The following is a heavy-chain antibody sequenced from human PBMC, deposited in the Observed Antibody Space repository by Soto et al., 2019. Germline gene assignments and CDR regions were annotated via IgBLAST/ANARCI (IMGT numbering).Heavy chain of an antibody. Sequence: QVQLQQSGPRLLKPSETLSLTCTVSSGPSSSYNWGWIRQSPGRSWEGIGYVYNTCGYGYKPSLESLVTIAADTPTNLSSLTLTCVTAADSDVYDCVRQGIGYVHGIVDVWGQGTTVTVSS. D-gene: IGHD5-12*01. J-gene: IGHJ6*02. CDR3: VRQGIGYVHGIVDV. V-gene: IGHV4-59*08. CDR2: VYNTCGY. CDR1: SGPSSSYN.